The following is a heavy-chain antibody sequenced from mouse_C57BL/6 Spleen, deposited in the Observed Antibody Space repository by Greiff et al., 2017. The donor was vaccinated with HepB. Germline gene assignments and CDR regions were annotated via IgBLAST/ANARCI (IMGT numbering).Heavy chain of an antibody. Sequence: VQLQQPGAELVRPGSSVKLSCKASGYTFTSYWMDWVKQRPGQGLEWIGNIYPSDSETHYNQKFKDKATLTVDKSSSTAYMQLSSLTSEDSAVYYCARHGNYVGYAMDYWGQGTSVTVSS. CDR3: ARHGNYVGYAMDY. J-gene: IGHJ4*01. V-gene: IGHV1-61*01. D-gene: IGHD2-1*01. CDR2: IYPSDSET. CDR1: GYTFTSYW.